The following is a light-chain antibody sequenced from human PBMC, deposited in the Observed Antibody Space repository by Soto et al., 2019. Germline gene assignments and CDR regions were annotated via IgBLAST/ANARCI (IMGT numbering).Light chain of an antibody. CDR1: SSNIGAGYH. Sequence: QSVLTQPPSVSGAPGQRVTISCTGSSSNIGAGYHVHWYQQLPGTAPKLLIYGNSNRPSGVPDRFSGFKSGTSASLAITGLHAEDEADYYCQSYDSILSGAMFGGGTKLTV. J-gene: IGLJ3*02. V-gene: IGLV1-40*01. CDR2: GNS. CDR3: QSYDSILSGAM.